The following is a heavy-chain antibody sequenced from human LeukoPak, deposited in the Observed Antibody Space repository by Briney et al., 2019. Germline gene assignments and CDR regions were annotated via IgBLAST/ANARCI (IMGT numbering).Heavy chain of an antibody. J-gene: IGHJ4*02. V-gene: IGHV3-23*01. D-gene: IGHD2-21*01. CDR1: GFTFRSHA. Sequence: GGSLRLSCVGSGFTFRSHAMSWVRQAPEKGLEFVSGIYENGGTTYYADSVKGRFSISRDNSKNTLYLQMDSLRSEDTAVYYCAKDFRIGYSAHFDYWGQGALVTVSS. CDR3: AKDFRIGYSAHFDY. CDR2: IYENGGTT.